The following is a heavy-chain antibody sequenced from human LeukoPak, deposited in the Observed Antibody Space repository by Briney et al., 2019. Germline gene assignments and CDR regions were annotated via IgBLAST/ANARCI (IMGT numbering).Heavy chain of an antibody. CDR2: IDPTDSYA. CDR1: GYSFTSYW. Sequence: PGEWLKISCKGSGYSFTSYWISWVRQMPGKGLEWMGRIDPTDSYANYSPSFDGHVTISADKSISNASLQWSSLKASDTAMYYCARQADYGYSLDYWGQGTVDRVSS. V-gene: IGHV5-10-1*01. J-gene: IGHJ4*02. D-gene: IGHD4-17*01. CDR3: ARQADYGYSLDY.